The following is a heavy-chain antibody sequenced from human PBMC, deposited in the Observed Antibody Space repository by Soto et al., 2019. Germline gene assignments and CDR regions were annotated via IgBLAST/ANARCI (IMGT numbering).Heavy chain of an antibody. CDR1: GGTFSSYA. D-gene: IGHD3-10*01. Sequence: QVQLVQSGAEVTKPGSSVKVSCKASGGTFSSYAISWVRQAPGQGLEWMGGIIPIFGTANYAHTFQGRVTITADESKSTAHMELSSLSSENTAVYYCSISASEGFDGSGSYNDYWGQGTLVTVSS. CDR2: IIPIFGTA. J-gene: IGHJ4*02. V-gene: IGHV1-69*01. CDR3: SISASEGFDGSGSYNDY.